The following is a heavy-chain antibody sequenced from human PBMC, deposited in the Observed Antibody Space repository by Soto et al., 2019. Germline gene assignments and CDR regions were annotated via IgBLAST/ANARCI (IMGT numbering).Heavy chain of an antibody. J-gene: IGHJ5*02. D-gene: IGHD2-15*01. Sequence: QVQLVQSGAEVKKPGSSVKVSCKASGGTFSSYAISWVRQAPGQGLEWMGGIIPLFGTANYAQKFQGRVTIPADESTSTAYMELSSLRSEDTAVYYCARGMEEYCSGGSCYSPRWFDPWGQGTLVTVSS. CDR1: GGTFSSYA. CDR2: IIPLFGTA. CDR3: ARGMEEYCSGGSCYSPRWFDP. V-gene: IGHV1-69*01.